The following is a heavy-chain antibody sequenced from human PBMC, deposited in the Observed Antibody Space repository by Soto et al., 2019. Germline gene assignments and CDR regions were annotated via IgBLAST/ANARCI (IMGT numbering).Heavy chain of an antibody. D-gene: IGHD2-8*02. CDR3: ARDRGSGRY. J-gene: IGHJ4*02. CDR1: GLTFSNYW. Sequence: EVQLVESGGDLVQPGGSLRLSCVTSGLTFSNYWLSWVRQAPGKGLEWVANINQAGNKKYYVDSVKGRFTISRDNAKNSLYLQMNCLKAADTAVYYCARDRGSGRYWGQGTLVTVSS. CDR2: INQAGNKK. V-gene: IGHV3-7*05.